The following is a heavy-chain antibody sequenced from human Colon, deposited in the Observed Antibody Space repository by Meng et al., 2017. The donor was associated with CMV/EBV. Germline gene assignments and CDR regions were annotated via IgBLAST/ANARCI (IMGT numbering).Heavy chain of an antibody. Sequence: GGSLRLSCAASGFIFSSYGMNWVRQAPGKGLEWVSFINSRGDETHYAESVKGRITIFRDNDKSSLYLQMESLGVEDTGVYYCARAVYFPLYHFNSWGQGTLVTVSS. CDR1: GFIFSSYG. J-gene: IGHJ4*02. D-gene: IGHD2-8*01. CDR3: ARAVYFPLYHFNS. V-gene: IGHV3-21*06. CDR2: INSRGDET.